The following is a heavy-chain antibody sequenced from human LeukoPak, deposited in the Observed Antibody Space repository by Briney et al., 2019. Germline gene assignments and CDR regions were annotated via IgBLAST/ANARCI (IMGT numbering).Heavy chain of an antibody. J-gene: IGHJ3*02. CDR2: INPSGGST. CDR1: GYTFTSYY. V-gene: IGHV1-46*01. Sequence: AAVKIPCKASGYTFTSYYMHWVRQAPGQGLEWMGIINPSGGSTSYAQKFQGRVTMTRDTSISTAYMELSRLRSDDTAVYYCARESSYYYDSSGYSGNDAFDIWGQGTMVTVSS. D-gene: IGHD3-22*01. CDR3: ARESSYYYDSSGYSGNDAFDI.